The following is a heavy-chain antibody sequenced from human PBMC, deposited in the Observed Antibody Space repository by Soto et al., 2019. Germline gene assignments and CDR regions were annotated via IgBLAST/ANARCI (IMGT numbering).Heavy chain of an antibody. V-gene: IGHV4-34*01. CDR1: GGSFSGYY. CDR3: ASHSIAAFDGWLDH. J-gene: IGHJ5*02. D-gene: IGHD6-6*01. Sequence: SETLSLTCAVYGGSFSGYYWSWIRQPPGKGLEWIGEINHSGSTNYNPSLKSRVTISVDTSKNQFSLKLSSVTAADTAVYYCASHSIAAFDGWLDHWGQGTLVT. CDR2: INHSGST.